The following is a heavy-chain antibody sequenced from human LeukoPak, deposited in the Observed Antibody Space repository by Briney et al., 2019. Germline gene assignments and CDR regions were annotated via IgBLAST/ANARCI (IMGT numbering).Heavy chain of an antibody. CDR3: ARDPGTMVRGGHYYYYGMDV. J-gene: IGHJ6*02. CDR2: IKQDGSQK. D-gene: IGHD3-10*01. CDR1: GFTFSTYW. Sequence: GGSLRLSCAASGFTFSTYWMSWVRQAPGKGLEWVANIKQDGSQKYYVDSVKGRFTISRDNAKNSLYLQMNSLRDEDTAVYYCARDPGTMVRGGHYYYYGMDVWGQGTTVTVSS. V-gene: IGHV3-7*01.